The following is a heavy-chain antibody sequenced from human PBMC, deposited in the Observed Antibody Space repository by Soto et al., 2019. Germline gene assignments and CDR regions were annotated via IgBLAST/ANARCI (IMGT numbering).Heavy chain of an antibody. J-gene: IGHJ3*02. CDR1: GFTFTDYA. CDR3: AKQGRAVAATGAFDI. D-gene: IGHD6-19*01. V-gene: IGHV3-23*01. CDR2: ISSSGGNT. Sequence: PGGSLRLSCAASGFTFTDYAMNWVRQAPGKGLEWVSAISSSGGNTYYADSLKGRFTISRDNSKNTLYLQMNSLRAEDTAVYYCAKQGRAVAATGAFDIWGQGTMVTVS.